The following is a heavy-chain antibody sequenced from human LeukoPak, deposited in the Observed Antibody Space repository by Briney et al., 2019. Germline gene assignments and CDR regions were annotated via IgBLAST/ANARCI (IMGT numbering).Heavy chain of an antibody. Sequence: TLSLTCAVFGGSISSGGYSWSWIRQPPGKSLEWIGNIYQNGNTYYNPSLKSRVTISVDRSKNQFYLNLSSVTAADTAVYYCGRGGIAAAASGIDYWGQGTLVAVSS. CDR1: GGSISSGGYS. D-gene: IGHD6-13*01. V-gene: IGHV4-30-2*01. CDR2: IYQNGNT. CDR3: GRGGIAAAASGIDY. J-gene: IGHJ4*02.